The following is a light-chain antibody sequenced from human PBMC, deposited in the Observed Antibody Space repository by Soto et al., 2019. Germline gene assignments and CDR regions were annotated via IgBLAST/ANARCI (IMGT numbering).Light chain of an antibody. CDR2: EGS. V-gene: IGLV2-23*01. CDR3: CSYAGSSTYV. J-gene: IGLJ1*01. CDR1: SSDVGSYNL. Sequence: QSALTQPASVSGSPGQSITISCTGTSSDVGSYNLVSWYQQHPGKAPKLIIYEGSKRPSGVSNRFSGSKSGNTASLTISRLQAEDEADYYCCSYAGSSTYVFGTGTKVTVL.